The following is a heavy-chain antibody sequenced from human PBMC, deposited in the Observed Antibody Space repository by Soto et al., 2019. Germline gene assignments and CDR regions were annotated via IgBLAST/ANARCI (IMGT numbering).Heavy chain of an antibody. CDR3: ARDSGYGSGNSVNQYFDY. D-gene: IGHD3-10*01. Sequence: EVQLVESGGGLVQPGESLRLSCVVSGFTFSNYWMSWVRQAPGKGLEWVARIKCDESNKQYVDSAKGRFTISRDNADNSLYLQMNSLRVEDTALYYCARDSGYGSGNSVNQYFDYWGQGTLVTVSS. V-gene: IGHV3-7*01. CDR2: IKCDESNK. J-gene: IGHJ4*02. CDR1: GFTFSNYW.